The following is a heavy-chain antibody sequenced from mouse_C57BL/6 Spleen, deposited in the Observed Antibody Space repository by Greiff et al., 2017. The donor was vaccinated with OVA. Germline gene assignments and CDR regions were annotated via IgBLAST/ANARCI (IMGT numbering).Heavy chain of an antibody. D-gene: IGHD2-1*01. CDR1: GYTFTDYN. Sequence: EVQGVESGPELVKPGASVTMSCKASGYTFTDYNMHWVKQSHGKSLEWIGYINPNNGGTSYNQKFKGKATLTVNKSSSTAYMELRSLTSEDSAVYYCARNYGNHFAYWGQGTLVTVSA. CDR3: ARNYGNHFAY. V-gene: IGHV1-22*01. J-gene: IGHJ3*01. CDR2: INPNNGGT.